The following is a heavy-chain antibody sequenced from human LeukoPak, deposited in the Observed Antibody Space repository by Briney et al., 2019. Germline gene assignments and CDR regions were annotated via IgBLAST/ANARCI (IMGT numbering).Heavy chain of an antibody. J-gene: IGHJ4*02. Sequence: GGSLRLSCTASGFNFSYYAMHWVRQAPGKGLAWVALIWFDGSNEYYEDSVKGRFTISRDNSKNTLYLQMNSLRAEDTAVYYCARGRGGIAAARRYFDYWGQGTLVTVSS. CDR2: IWFDGSNE. CDR1: GFNFSYYA. D-gene: IGHD6-13*01. V-gene: IGHV3-30*02. CDR3: ARGRGGIAAARRYFDY.